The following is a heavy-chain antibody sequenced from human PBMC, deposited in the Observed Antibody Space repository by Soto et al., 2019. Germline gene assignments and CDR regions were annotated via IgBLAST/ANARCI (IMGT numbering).Heavy chain of an antibody. CDR3: ARDKDEYYGSGSIVFDS. CDR2: IVPVFRTP. J-gene: IGHJ4*02. D-gene: IGHD3-10*01. CDR1: GGTFSSYA. V-gene: IGHV1-69*12. Sequence: QVQLVQSGAEVKKPGASLKVSCRTSGGTFSSYAISWVRQAPGQGLEWMGEIVPVFRTPNYAQKFQGRLTITADESTSTAYVELSSLTSEDTAIYYCARDKDEYYGSGSIVFDSWGQGTLVTVSS.